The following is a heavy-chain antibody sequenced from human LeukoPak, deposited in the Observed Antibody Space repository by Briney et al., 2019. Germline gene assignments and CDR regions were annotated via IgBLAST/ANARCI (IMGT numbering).Heavy chain of an antibody. CDR3: ARDRPLPLNYDIWVGWFAP. J-gene: IGHJ5*02. CDR2: ISAYNGNT. D-gene: IGHD3-9*01. V-gene: IGHV1-18*01. Sequence: ASVKVSCKASGYTFTSYGISWVRQAPGQGLEWMGWISAYNGNTNYAQKLQGRVTMTTDTSTSTAYMELRSLRSDDTAVYYCARDRPLPLNYDIWVGWFAPWGKGTLVTVSS. CDR1: GYTFTSYG.